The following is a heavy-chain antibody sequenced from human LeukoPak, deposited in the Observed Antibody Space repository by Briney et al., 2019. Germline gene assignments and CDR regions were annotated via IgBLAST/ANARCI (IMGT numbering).Heavy chain of an antibody. CDR1: GFTFDDYA. CDR3: AKEGDYDILTGYSREFDY. J-gene: IGHJ4*02. CDR2: ISWNSGSI. Sequence: RGGSLRLSCAASGFTFDDYAMHWVRQAPGKGLEWVSGISWNSGSIGYADSVKGRFTISRDNAKNSLYLQMNSLRAEDTALYYCAKEGDYDILTGYSREFDYWGQGTLVTVSS. V-gene: IGHV3-9*01. D-gene: IGHD3-9*01.